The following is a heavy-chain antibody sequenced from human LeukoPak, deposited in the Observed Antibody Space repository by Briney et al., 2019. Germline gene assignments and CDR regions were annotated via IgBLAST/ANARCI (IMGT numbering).Heavy chain of an antibody. CDR3: TRGKVNYGGKPGPFDY. D-gene: IGHD4-23*01. CDR2: IRSKAYGGTT. Sequence: PGRSLRLSCTASGFTFGDYAMSWFRQAPGKGPEWVGFIRSKAYGGTTEYAASVKGRFTISRDDSKSIAYLQMNSLKTEDTAVYYCTRGKVNYGGKPGPFDYWGQGTLVTVSS. CDR1: GFTFGDYA. J-gene: IGHJ4*02. V-gene: IGHV3-49*03.